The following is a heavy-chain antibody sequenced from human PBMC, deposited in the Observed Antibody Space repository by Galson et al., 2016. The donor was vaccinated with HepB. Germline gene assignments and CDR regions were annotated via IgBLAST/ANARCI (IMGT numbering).Heavy chain of an antibody. V-gene: IGHV3-11*06. CDR2: ISGSTIYT. Sequence: SLRLSCAASGFAFSDYYMSWIRQAPGKGLEWFSYISGSTIYTEYADSVKGRFTISRDNAKSSLYLQMSSLRAEDTAVYYCARAPPNSMPYYFDSWGQGTLVSVSS. CDR3: ARAPPNSMPYYFDS. CDR1: GFAFSDYY. J-gene: IGHJ4*02. D-gene: IGHD2/OR15-2a*01.